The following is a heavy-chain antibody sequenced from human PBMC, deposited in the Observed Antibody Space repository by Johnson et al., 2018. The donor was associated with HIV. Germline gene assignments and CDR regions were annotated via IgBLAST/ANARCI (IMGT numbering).Heavy chain of an antibody. CDR3: ARGPLVGATSFGYDFAFDI. D-gene: IGHD1-26*01. Sequence: QVQLVESGGGVVQPGRSLRLSCAASGFTFSSYAMHWVRQAPGKGLEWVALISYDGSTKYYADSVKGRFTFSRDHSKSTLYLQMSSLRAEDTAIYYCARGPLVGATSFGYDFAFDIWGLGTMVTVSS. J-gene: IGHJ3*02. V-gene: IGHV3-30*04. CDR2: ISYDGSTK. CDR1: GFTFSSYA.